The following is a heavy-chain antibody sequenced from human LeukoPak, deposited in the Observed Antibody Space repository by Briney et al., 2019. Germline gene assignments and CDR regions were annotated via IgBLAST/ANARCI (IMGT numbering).Heavy chain of an antibody. D-gene: IGHD4-17*01. CDR1: GGSISSSSYY. Sequence: SETLSLTCTVSGGSISSSSYYWGWIRQPPGKGLEWIGSIYYSRSTYYNPSLKSRVTISVDTSKNQFSLKLSSVTAADTAVYYCARGLKYGDYPDYWGQGTLVTVSS. J-gene: IGHJ4*02. CDR3: ARGLKYGDYPDY. V-gene: IGHV4-39*07. CDR2: IYYSRST.